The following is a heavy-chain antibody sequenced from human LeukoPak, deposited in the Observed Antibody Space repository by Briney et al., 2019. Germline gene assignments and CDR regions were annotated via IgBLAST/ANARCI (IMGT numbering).Heavy chain of an antibody. CDR1: GFTFSSNA. CDR3: AKGSINSEYYFDY. CDR2: IYSGGST. Sequence: GGSLRLSCAASGFTFSSNAMSWVRQAPGKGLEWVSVIYSGGSTYYADSVKGRFTISRDNSKNTLFLQMNSLRAEDTAVYYCAKGSINSEYYFDYWGQGTLVTVSS. J-gene: IGHJ4*02. V-gene: IGHV3-66*01. D-gene: IGHD2-2*01.